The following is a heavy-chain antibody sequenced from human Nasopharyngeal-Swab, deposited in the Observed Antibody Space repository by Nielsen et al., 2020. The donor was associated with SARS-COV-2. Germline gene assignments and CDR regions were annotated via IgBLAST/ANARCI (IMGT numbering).Heavy chain of an antibody. V-gene: IGHV4-39*07. CDR3: ARGQPGVRGIYYYYYYYMDV. J-gene: IGHJ6*03. Sequence: WIRQPPGKGLEWIGSIYYSGSTYYNPSLKSRVTISVDTSKNQFSLKLSSVTAADTAVYYCARGQPGVRGIYYYYYYYMDVWGKGTTVTVSS. CDR2: IYYSGST. D-gene: IGHD3-10*01.